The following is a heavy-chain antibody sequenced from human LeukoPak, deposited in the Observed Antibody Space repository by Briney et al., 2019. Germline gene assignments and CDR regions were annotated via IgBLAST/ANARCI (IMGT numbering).Heavy chain of an antibody. D-gene: IGHD4-17*01. CDR1: GGSISSHY. V-gene: IGHV4-59*11. Sequence: SETLSLTCTVSGGSISSHYWSWIRQPPGKGLEWIGYIYYSGSTNYNPSLKSRVTISVDTSKNQFSLKLSSVTAADTAVYYCARVIRLPRAFYYCYYMDVWGKGTTVTVSS. CDR2: IYYSGST. J-gene: IGHJ6*03. CDR3: ARVIRLPRAFYYCYYMDV.